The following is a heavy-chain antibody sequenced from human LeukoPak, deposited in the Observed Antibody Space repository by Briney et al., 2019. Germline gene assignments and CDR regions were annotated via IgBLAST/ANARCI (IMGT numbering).Heavy chain of an antibody. J-gene: IGHJ5*02. CDR3: ARTIAAAGSLVWFDP. V-gene: IGHV1-46*01. D-gene: IGHD6-13*01. CDR1: GYTFTSYY. Sequence: ASVKVSCKASGYTFTSYYMHWVGQAPGKGLEWMGIINPSGGSTSYAQKFQRRVTMTGDTSTSTVYMELSSLRSEDTAVYYCARTIAAAGSLVWFDPWGQGTLVTVSS. CDR2: INPSGGST.